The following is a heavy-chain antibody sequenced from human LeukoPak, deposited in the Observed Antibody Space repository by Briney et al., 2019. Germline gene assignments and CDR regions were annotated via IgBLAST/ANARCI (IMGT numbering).Heavy chain of an antibody. CDR3: ARVWAPIHAFDI. D-gene: IGHD1-26*01. Sequence: GGSLRLSCGASGFTFGSYWMSWVRQAPGKGLEWVANIKHVGSEKYYVDSVKGRFTISRDNSKNTLYLQMGSLRAEDMAVYYCARVWAPIHAFDIWGQGTMVTVSS. CDR2: IKHVGSEK. CDR1: GFTFGSYW. V-gene: IGHV3-7*01. J-gene: IGHJ3*02.